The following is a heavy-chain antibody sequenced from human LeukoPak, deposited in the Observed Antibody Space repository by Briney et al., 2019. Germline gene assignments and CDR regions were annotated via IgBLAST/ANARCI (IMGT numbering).Heavy chain of an antibody. J-gene: IGHJ4*02. CDR2: IKSKTDGGAT. D-gene: IGHD6-19*01. Sequence: GGSLRLSCAVSGFTFSNAWMSWVRQAPGKGLEWVGRIKSKTDGGATDYAAPVKGRFIISRDDSKNTLYLQMNSLKTKDTAVYYCTTAVSEAGTDSDYWGQGTLVTVSS. V-gene: IGHV3-15*01. CDR1: GFTFSNAW. CDR3: TTAVSEAGTDSDY.